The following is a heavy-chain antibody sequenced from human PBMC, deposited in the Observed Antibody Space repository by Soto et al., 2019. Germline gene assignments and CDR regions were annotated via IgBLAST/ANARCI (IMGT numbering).Heavy chain of an antibody. Sequence: SETLSLTCTVSGVSVNSGSYYWSWIRQPPGKGLEWIGCIYYSGSTNYNPSLKSRVTISMDTSKNRFSLKLSSVTAADTAVYYCARVVRSLIFFEYWGPGTLVTVSS. CDR2: IYYSGST. CDR3: ARVVRSLIFFEY. V-gene: IGHV4-61*03. J-gene: IGHJ4*01. CDR1: GVSVNSGSYY. D-gene: IGHD1-26*01.